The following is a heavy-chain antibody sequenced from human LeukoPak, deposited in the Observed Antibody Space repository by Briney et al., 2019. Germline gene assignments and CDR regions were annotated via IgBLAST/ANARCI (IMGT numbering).Heavy chain of an antibody. V-gene: IGHV3-74*01. D-gene: IGHD2-15*01. CDR2: NNGDGSTT. CDR1: GFSLSGYW. J-gene: IGHJ5*02. CDR3: ARDPRNVGLAP. Sequence: PGGSLRLSCVAPGFSLSGYWMYWVRQAPGKGLMYISRNNGDGSTTNYADVVKGRFTMSRDNVKNTLHLQMNSLRVEDTAVYYCARDPRNVGLAPWGQGTLVTVSS.